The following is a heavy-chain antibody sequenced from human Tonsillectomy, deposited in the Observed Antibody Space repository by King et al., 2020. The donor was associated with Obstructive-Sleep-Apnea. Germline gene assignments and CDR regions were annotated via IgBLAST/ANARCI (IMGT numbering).Heavy chain of an antibody. CDR1: GFSFSNNA. V-gene: IGHV3-23*04. D-gene: IGHD3-22*01. J-gene: IGHJ5*02. CDR2: IRVSDGIRDGST. Sequence: VQLVESGGGLVQPGGSLRLSCAASGFSFSNNAMSWVRQTPGKGLEWVSTIRVSDGIRDGSTYYADSVKGRFTISRDNSKTTLYLQMNGLRVEDTAVYFCAKLGLDRIGQGALSSGRKMSWGQGTLVTVSS. CDR3: AKLGLDRIGQGALSSGRKMS.